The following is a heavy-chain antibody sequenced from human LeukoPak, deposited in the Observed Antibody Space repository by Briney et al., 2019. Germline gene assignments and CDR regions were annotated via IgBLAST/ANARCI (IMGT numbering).Heavy chain of an antibody. CDR2: ISWNSGSI. D-gene: IGHD3-22*01. CDR3: AEDSYDSSGADT. J-gene: IGHJ5*02. CDR1: GFTFDDYA. Sequence: GGSLRLSCAASGFTFDDYAMHWVRQAPGKGLEWVSGISWNSGSIGYADSVKGRFTISRDNAKNSLYLQMNSLRAEDTALYYCAEDSYDSSGADTWGQGTLVTVSS. V-gene: IGHV3-9*01.